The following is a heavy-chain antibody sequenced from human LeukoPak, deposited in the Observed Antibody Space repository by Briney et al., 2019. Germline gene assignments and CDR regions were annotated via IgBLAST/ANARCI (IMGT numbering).Heavy chain of an antibody. CDR3: ARDHVVVGSTTSFFDY. D-gene: IGHD3-22*01. CDR1: GGSMSNYH. Sequence: SETLSLSCTVSGGSMSNYHWTWIRQPPGEGLGWIGRIYTNGHTNYSPSLRSRVTMSVDTSKNQFSLKVRFVTAADTAVYFCARDHVVVGSTTSFFDYWGQGILVTVSS. J-gene: IGHJ4*02. V-gene: IGHV4-4*07. CDR2: IYTNGHT.